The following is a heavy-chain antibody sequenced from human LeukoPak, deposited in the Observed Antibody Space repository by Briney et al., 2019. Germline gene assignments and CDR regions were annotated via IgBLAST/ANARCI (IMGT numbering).Heavy chain of an antibody. J-gene: IGHJ3*02. Sequence: GGSLRLSCAASGFTFSDYYMSWIRQAPGKGLEWLSYIGSSNTIYSADSVKGRFTISRDNTKNSVSLQMNSLSAEDTAVYYCATGAAGTRFLDSLEIWGQGTMVTVSS. D-gene: IGHD1-1*01. V-gene: IGHV3-69-1*02. CDR2: IGSSNTI. CDR3: ATGAAGTRFLDSLEI. CDR1: GFTFSDYY.